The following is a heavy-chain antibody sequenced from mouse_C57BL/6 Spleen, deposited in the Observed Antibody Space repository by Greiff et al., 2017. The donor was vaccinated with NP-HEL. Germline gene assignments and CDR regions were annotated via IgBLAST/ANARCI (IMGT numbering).Heavy chain of an antibody. CDR3: ARKSSNYEGAMEY. D-gene: IGHD2-5*01. J-gene: IGHJ4*01. CDR1: GYTFTSYW. V-gene: IGHV1-64*01. Sequence: VQLQQSGAELVKPGASVKLSCKASGYTFTSYWMHWVKQRPGQGLEWIGMIHPNSGSTNYNEKFKSKATLTVDKSSSTAYMQLSSLTSEDSAVYYCARKSSNYEGAMEYWGQGTSVTVSS. CDR2: IHPNSGST.